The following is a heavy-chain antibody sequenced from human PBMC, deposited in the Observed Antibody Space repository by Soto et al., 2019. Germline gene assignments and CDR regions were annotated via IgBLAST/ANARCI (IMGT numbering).Heavy chain of an antibody. D-gene: IGHD6-13*01. CDR3: ARRHSSSSAFDP. CDR2: IDPSDSYT. Sequence: GESLKISCKGSGYSFTSYWISWVRQMPGKGLEWMGRIDPSDSYTNYSPSFQDHVTISADKSISTAYLQWSSLKASDTAMYYCARRHSSSSAFDPWGQGTLVTVSS. V-gene: IGHV5-10-1*01. J-gene: IGHJ5*02. CDR1: GYSFTSYW.